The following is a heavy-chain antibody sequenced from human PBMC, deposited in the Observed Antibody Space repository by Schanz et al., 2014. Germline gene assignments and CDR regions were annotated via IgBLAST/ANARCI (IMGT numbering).Heavy chain of an antibody. CDR1: GYSFISHA. Sequence: QVQLVQSGAEVKKPGASVKVSCKASGYSFISHAIHWVRQAPGQRLEWMGWISPYNGNTNYAQKLQGRVTMTTDTSTSTSYMELTSLRFDDTAVYYCARDFSAYVGNYFDYWGQGTLVTVSS. J-gene: IGHJ4*02. CDR2: ISPYNGNT. CDR3: ARDFSAYVGNYFDY. D-gene: IGHD5-12*01. V-gene: IGHV1-18*01.